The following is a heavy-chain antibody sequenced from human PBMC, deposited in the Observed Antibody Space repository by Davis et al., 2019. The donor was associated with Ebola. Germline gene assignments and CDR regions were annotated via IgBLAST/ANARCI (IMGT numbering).Heavy chain of an antibody. CDR3: ARYSTGTYYYYYYMDV. CDR2: MNPNSGNT. J-gene: IGHJ6*03. D-gene: IGHD6-25*01. Sequence: ASVKVSCKASGYTFTSYDINWVRQATGQGLEWMGWMNPNSGNTGYAQKFQGRVTITRNTSISTAYMELSSLRSEDTAVYYCARYSTGTYYYYYYMDVWGKGTTVTVSS. CDR1: GYTFTSYD. V-gene: IGHV1-8*03.